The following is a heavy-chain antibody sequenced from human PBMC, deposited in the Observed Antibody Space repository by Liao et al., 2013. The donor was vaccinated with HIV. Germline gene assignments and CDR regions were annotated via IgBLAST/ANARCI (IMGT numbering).Heavy chain of an antibody. J-gene: IGHJ4*02. CDR2: IYTSGST. V-gene: IGHV4-61*02. D-gene: IGHD1-7*01. CDR3: ARDLLGWAGTTKGYNY. CDR1: GGSISSGSYY. Sequence: QVQLQESGPGLVKPSQTLSLTCTVSGGSISSGSYYWSWIRQPAGKGLEWIGRIYTSGSTNYNPSLKSRVTISIDTSKNQFSLKLSSVTAADTAVYYCARDLLGWAGTTKGYNYWGQGTLVTV.